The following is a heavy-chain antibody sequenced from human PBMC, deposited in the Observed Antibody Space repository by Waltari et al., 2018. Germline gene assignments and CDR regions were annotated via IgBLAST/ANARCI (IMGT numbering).Heavy chain of an antibody. J-gene: IGHJ4*02. CDR1: GYAFTGYY. D-gene: IGHD6-13*01. CDR2: INPESGDT. V-gene: IGHV1-2*02. Sequence: QVQLVQSGTEVKKPGASVTVSCKASGYAFTGYYLHWVRQAPGQGLEWMGWINPESGDTNCTQKVQGRVTMTRDTSINTAYMQLGGLRSDDTAVYYCARPWPGRAAAAPYYFDSWGQGTMAIVSS. CDR3: ARPWPGRAAAAPYYFDS.